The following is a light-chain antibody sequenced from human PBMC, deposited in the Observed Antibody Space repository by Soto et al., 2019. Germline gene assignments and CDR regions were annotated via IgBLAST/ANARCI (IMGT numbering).Light chain of an antibody. CDR3: QQYDNLPLT. CDR2: DAS. CDR1: QDISNY. V-gene: IGKV1-33*01. Sequence: DIQMTQSPSSLSASVGDRVTITCQASQDISNYLNWYQQKPGKAPKLLIYDASNLETGVPSRFSGSGSGTDFTFTHSSLQPEDIATYYCQQYDNLPLTFGGGTKVEIK. J-gene: IGKJ4*01.